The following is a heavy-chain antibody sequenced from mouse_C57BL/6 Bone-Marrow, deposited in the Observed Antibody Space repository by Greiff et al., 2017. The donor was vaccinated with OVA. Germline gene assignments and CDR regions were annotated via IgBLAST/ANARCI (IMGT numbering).Heavy chain of an antibody. CDR3: VSSYFSMDY. V-gene: IGHV10-1*01. Sequence: EVHLVESGGGLVQPKGSLKLSCAASGFSFNTYAMNWVRQAPGKGLEWVARIRSKSNNYATYYADSVKDRFTISRDDSESMLYLQMNNLKTEDTAMYYCVSSYFSMDYWGQGTSVTVSS. CDR2: IRSKSNNYAT. J-gene: IGHJ4*01. CDR1: GFSFNTYA.